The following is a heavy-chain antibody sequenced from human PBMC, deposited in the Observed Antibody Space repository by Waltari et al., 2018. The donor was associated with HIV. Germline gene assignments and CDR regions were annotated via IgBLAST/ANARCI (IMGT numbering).Heavy chain of an antibody. D-gene: IGHD1-1*01. J-gene: IGHJ6*02. Sequence: EAQLVESGGRLVRPGGSLRLSCTASGFTFYTYTMAWVRQAPGRGLEWVSTITSSSSTLNYSGSVQGRFTVSRDNAKNSLYLQMNSLRADDTAIYYCARVGTGGGFSDYYFMDVWGQGTSVTVSS. CDR2: ITSSSSTL. CDR1: GFTFYTYT. CDR3: ARVGTGGGFSDYYFMDV. V-gene: IGHV3-48*01.